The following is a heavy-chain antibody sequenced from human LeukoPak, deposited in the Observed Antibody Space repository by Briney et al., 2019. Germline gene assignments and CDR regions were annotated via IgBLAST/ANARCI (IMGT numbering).Heavy chain of an antibody. D-gene: IGHD3-22*01. CDR3: ARRTNVGDSSGYYYYDYFDY. J-gene: IGHJ4*02. CDR2: IYYSGST. V-gene: IGHV4-39*01. CDR1: GGSISSSSYY. Sequence: SETLSLTCSVSGGSISSSSYYWGWIRQPPGKGLEWIGSIYYSGSTYYNPSLKSRVTISVDTSKNQFSLKLSSVTAADTAVYYCARRTNVGDSSGYYYYDYFDYWGQGTLVTVSS.